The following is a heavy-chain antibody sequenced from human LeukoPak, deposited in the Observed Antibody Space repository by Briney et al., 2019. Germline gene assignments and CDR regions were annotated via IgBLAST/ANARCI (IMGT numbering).Heavy chain of an antibody. V-gene: IGHV3-23*01. CDR3: AKERLNPSRYFDY. J-gene: IGHJ4*02. CDR2: IGGRGGST. D-gene: IGHD3-22*01. CDR1: GFTFSSSG. Sequence: PGRSLRLSCAASGFTFSSSGMHWVRQAPGKGLEWVSAIGGRGGSTYYADSVKGRFTISRDNSKNTLYLQMNSLRAEDTAVYYCAKERLNPSRYFDYWGQGTLVTVSS.